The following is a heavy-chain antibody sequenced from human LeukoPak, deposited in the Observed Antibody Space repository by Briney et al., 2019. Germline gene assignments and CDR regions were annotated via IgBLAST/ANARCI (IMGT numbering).Heavy chain of an antibody. Sequence: SQTLSLTCAVSGGSISSGGYSWSWIRQPPGKGLEWIGYIYHSGSTYYNPSLKSRVTISVDTSKNQFSLKLSSVTAADTAVYYCARDGGVEMAALFWGQGTLVTVSS. CDR2: IYHSGST. D-gene: IGHD5-24*01. J-gene: IGHJ4*02. CDR3: ARDGGVEMAALF. V-gene: IGHV4-30-2*05. CDR1: GGSISSGGYS.